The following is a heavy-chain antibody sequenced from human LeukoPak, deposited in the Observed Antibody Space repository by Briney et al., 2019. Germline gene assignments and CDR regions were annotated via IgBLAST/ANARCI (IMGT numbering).Heavy chain of an antibody. J-gene: IGHJ3*02. CDR2: IKPSGGDT. V-gene: IGHV1-46*01. D-gene: IGHD5-18*01. Sequence: ASVKVSCKASGYTFTNNYMHWVRQAPGQGLEWMGIIKPSGGDTSYAQNFQGRVTMTRDTSTSTVYMELSSLTSEDTAAYYCASGYFGNPPAFDIWGQGTKVTVSS. CDR3: ASGYFGNPPAFDI. CDR1: GYTFTNNY.